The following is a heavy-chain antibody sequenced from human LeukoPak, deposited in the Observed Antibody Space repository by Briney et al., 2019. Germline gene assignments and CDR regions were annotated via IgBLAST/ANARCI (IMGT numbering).Heavy chain of an antibody. D-gene: IGHD1-14*01. CDR1: GYTLTELS. CDR3: AKPTHARGGPGFDP. V-gene: IGHV1-24*01. J-gene: IGHJ5*02. Sequence: ASVKVSCKVSGYTLTELSMHWGRQAPGKGPGWMGGFDPKDAVTIYAQKFQGRVTMSADTSSDTPYMELNSLRSVETAVYFCAKPTHARGGPGFDPWGQGALVTVSS. CDR2: FDPKDAVT.